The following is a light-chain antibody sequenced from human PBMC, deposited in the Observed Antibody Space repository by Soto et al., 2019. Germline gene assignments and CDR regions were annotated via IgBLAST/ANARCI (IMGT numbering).Light chain of an antibody. J-gene: IGKJ1*01. CDR1: ESISIW. CDR2: KAS. Sequence: DIHMTQSPSTLSSSVGDTVTITCRAIESISIWLAWYQQKPGKAPNLLINKASSLQSEVPSRFRGSGSGTEFTLTISSLQPEDFETYYCQQNYGTPGTFGQGTKVDIK. V-gene: IGKV1-5*03. CDR3: QQNYGTPGT.